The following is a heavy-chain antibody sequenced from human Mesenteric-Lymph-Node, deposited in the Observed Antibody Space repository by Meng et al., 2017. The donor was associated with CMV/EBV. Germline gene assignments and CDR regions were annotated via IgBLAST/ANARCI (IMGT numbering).Heavy chain of an antibody. CDR2: IYSDGNT. V-gene: IGHV3-66*04. D-gene: IGHD3-16*01. Sequence: GESLKISCAASGFTVSDDYMSWVRQAPGKGLEWVSVIYSDGNTYYADSVKGRFTISRDNSKNTLSLQMNSLRIEDTAVYYCARHMNPEYWGQGTLVTVSS. CDR1: GFTVSDDY. CDR3: ARHMNPEY. J-gene: IGHJ4*02.